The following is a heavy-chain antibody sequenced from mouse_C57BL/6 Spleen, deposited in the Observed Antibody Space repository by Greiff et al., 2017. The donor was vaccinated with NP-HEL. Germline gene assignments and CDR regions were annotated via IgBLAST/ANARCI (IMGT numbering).Heavy chain of an antibody. CDR3: ARITTVVEGAWFAY. J-gene: IGHJ3*01. CDR1: GYTFTSYW. CDR2: IYPNSGST. V-gene: IGHV1-64*01. Sequence: QVQLKQPGAELVKPGASVKLSCKASGYTFTSYWMHWVKQRPGQGLEWIGMIYPNSGSTNYNEKFKSKATLTVDKSSSRAYMQLSSLTSEDSAVYYCARITTVVEGAWFAYWGQGTLVTVSA. D-gene: IGHD1-1*01.